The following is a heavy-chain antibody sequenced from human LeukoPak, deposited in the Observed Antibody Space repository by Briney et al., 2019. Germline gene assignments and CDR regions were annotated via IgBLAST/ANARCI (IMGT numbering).Heavy chain of an antibody. CDR2: IYSGGNT. V-gene: IGHV3-53*01. CDR1: GFTVSSNY. J-gene: IGHJ4*02. Sequence: GGSLRLSCAASGFTVSSNYMSWVRQTPGKGLECVSVIYSGGNTHYIDSVKGRFTISRDNSKNTLYLQMNDLSAEDTAMYYCARDGGGVLGYWGQGTLVTVSS. D-gene: IGHD2-8*02. CDR3: ARDGGGVLGY.